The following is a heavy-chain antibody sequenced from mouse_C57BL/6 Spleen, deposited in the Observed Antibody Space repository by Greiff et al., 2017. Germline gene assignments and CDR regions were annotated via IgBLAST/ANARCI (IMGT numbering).Heavy chain of an antibody. D-gene: IGHD2-5*01. CDR3: TRRDSNYWYFDV. CDR1: GYTFTSYW. V-gene: IGHV1-5*01. CDR2: IYPGNSDT. J-gene: IGHJ1*03. Sequence: EVQLQQSGTVLARPGASVKMSCKTSGYTFTSYWMHWVKQRPGQGLEWIGAIYPGNSDTRYNQKFKGKAKLTAVTSASTAYMELSSLTNEDSAGYYCTRRDSNYWYFDVWGTGTTVTVSS.